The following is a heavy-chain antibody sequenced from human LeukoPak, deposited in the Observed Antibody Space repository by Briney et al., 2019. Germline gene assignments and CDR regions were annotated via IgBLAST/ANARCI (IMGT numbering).Heavy chain of an antibody. CDR1: GGSISSYY. Sequence: SETLSLTCTVSGGSISSYYWSLIRQPPGKGLEWIGSIYYSGSTYYNPSLKSRVTISVDTSKNQFSLKLSSVTAADTAVYYCASYDSSGYYFGYWGQGTLVTVSS. CDR2: IYYSGST. CDR3: ASYDSSGYYFGY. J-gene: IGHJ4*02. D-gene: IGHD3-22*01. V-gene: IGHV4-39*01.